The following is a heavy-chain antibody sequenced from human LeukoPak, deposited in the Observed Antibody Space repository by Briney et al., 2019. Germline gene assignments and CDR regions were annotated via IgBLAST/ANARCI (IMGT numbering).Heavy chain of an antibody. CDR2: IYHSGST. V-gene: IGHV4-30-2*01. CDR1: GGSISIGGYS. J-gene: IGHJ4*02. Sequence: PSETLSLTCAVSGGSISIGGYSWSWIRQPPGKGLEWIGYIYHSGSTYYNPSLKSRVTISVDRSKNQFSLRLSSVTAADTAVYYCARSTTVTAFDYWGQGTLVTVSS. CDR3: ARSTTVTAFDY. D-gene: IGHD4-11*01.